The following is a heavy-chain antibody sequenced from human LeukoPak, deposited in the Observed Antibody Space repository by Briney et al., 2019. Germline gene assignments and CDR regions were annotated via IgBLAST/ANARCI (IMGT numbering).Heavy chain of an antibody. J-gene: IGHJ4*02. CDR3: ARHMDYYGSGSYYTSVYFDY. Sequence: SETLSLTCAVYGGSFSGYYWSWIRQPPGKGLEWIGEINHSGSTNYNPSLKSRVTISVDTSKNQFSLKLSSVTAADTAVYYCARHMDYYGSGSYYTSVYFDYWGQGTLVTVSS. D-gene: IGHD3-10*01. CDR2: INHSGST. CDR1: GGSFSGYY. V-gene: IGHV4-34*01.